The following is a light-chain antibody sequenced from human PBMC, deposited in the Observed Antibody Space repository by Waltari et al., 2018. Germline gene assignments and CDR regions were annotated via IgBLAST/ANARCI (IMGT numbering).Light chain of an antibody. V-gene: IGKV3-20*01. Sequence: EIVLTQSPGTLSLSLGERATVSCRASQSVSRALAWYPQKPGQAPRILIYGASTRATGIPDRFSGSGSGTDFSLTISSLEPDDFAVYYCQHYLRVPVTFGQGTTVEI. CDR2: GAS. J-gene: IGKJ1*01. CDR3: QHYLRVPVT. CDR1: QSVSRA.